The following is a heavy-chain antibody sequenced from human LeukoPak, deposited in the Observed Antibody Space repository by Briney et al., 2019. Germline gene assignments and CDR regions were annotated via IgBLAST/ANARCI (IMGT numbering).Heavy chain of an antibody. CDR1: GYTFTSYG. D-gene: IGHD6-13*01. CDR2: ISAYNGNT. J-gene: IGHJ6*02. V-gene: IGHV1-18*01. Sequence: ASVKVSCKASGYTFTSYGISWVRQAPGQGLEWMGWISAYNGNTTYAQKLQGRVTMTTDTSTSTAYMELRSLRSDDTAVYYCARDSGWEQQLVRLDYYYGMDVWGQGTTVTVSS. CDR3: ARDSGWEQQLVRLDYYYGMDV.